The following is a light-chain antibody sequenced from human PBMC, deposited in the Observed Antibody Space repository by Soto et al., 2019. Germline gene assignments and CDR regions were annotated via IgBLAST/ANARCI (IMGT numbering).Light chain of an antibody. CDR2: AAS. Sequence: DIQMTQSPSSLSASVGDRVTITCRASQSISSYLNWYQQKPGKAPKLLIYAASSLQSGVPSRFSGTGSRTNFTLTIISLLPEDFATYYCQESYSTLPLTFGQGTTVEIK. CDR3: QESYSTLPLT. J-gene: IGKJ1*01. V-gene: IGKV1-39*01. CDR1: QSISSY.